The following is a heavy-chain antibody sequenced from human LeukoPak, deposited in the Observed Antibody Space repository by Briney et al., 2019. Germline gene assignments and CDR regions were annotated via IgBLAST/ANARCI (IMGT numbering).Heavy chain of an antibody. CDR1: GGSISSSSYY. V-gene: IGHV4-39*01. D-gene: IGHD3-3*01. CDR2: IYYSGST. J-gene: IGHJ4*02. Sequence: SETLSLTCTVSGGSISSSSYYWGWIRQPPGKGLEWIGSIYYSGSTYYNPSLKSRVTISVDTSKNQFSLKLSSVTAADTAVYYCARLPALRFSDDYWGQGTLVTVSS. CDR3: ARLPALRFSDDY.